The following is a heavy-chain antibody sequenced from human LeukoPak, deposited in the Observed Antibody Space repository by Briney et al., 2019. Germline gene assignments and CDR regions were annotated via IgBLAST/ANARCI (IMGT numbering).Heavy chain of an antibody. J-gene: IGHJ4*02. CDR1: GGTFSSYA. CDR2: IIPIFGTA. D-gene: IGHD3-22*01. V-gene: IGHV1-69*05. Sequence: SVKVSCMASGGTFSSYAISWVRQAPGQGLEWMGRIIPIFGTANYAQKFQGRVTITTDESTSTAYMELSSLRSEDTAVYYCAHLRGSSGYLGDYWGQGTLVTVSS. CDR3: AHLRGSSGYLGDY.